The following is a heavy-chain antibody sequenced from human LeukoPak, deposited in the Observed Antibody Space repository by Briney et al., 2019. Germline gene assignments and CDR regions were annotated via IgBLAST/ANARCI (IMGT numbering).Heavy chain of an antibody. Sequence: PSETLSLTCSVSGGSISSTGHCWAWIRQPPGKGLEWIGSIYYGGSTYYSPSLKSRVTISVDTSKNQFSLIVRSVTAAGTALYYCARRIAVAKPGPWYDPWGQGTLVTVSS. J-gene: IGHJ5*02. D-gene: IGHD6-19*01. V-gene: IGHV4-39*01. CDR2: IYYGGST. CDR3: ARRIAVAKPGPWYDP. CDR1: GGSISSTGHC.